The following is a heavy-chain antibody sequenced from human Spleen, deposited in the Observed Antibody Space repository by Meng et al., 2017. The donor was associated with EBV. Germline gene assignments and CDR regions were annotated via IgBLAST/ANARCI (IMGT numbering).Heavy chain of an antibody. CDR3: ATYSSPIDY. J-gene: IGHJ4*02. CDR1: GIKFWTYG. D-gene: IGHD6-13*01. Sequence: QVRRWGSGGGLVKPGGSLRFSWASSGIKFWTYGMHWVRQAPGKGLEWVAVISNDGSSEYYAESVKGRFTISRDNSMDILYLQMNSLRVEDTAVYYCATYSSPIDYWGQGTLVTVSS. V-gene: IGHV3-33*01. CDR2: ISNDGSSE.